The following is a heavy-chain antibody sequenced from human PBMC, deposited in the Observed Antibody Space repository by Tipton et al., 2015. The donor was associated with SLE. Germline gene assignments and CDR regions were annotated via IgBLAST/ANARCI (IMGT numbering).Heavy chain of an antibody. D-gene: IGHD1-20*01. J-gene: IGHJ4*02. CDR1: GGSIGSYY. V-gene: IGHV4-4*09. Sequence: TLSLTCTVSGGSIGSYYWSWIRQPPGKGLELIGYIYTSGNTNYNPSLKSRVTISVDTSKNQFSLKLSSVTAADTAVYYCARQSLGITGTKFDYWGQGTQVTVSS. CDR2: IYTSGNT. CDR3: ARQSLGITGTKFDY.